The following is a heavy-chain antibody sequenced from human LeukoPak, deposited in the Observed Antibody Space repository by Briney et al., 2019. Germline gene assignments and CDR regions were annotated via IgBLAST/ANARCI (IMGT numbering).Heavy chain of an antibody. CDR3: AKDEGSWFGELLTDNWFDP. CDR2: ISSSGSTI. Sequence: GGSLRLSCAASGFTFSSYEMNWVRQAPGKGLEWVSYISSSGSTIYYADSAKGRFTISRDNAKNSLYLQMNSLRAEDTAVYYCAKDEGSWFGELLTDNWFDPWGQGTLVTVSS. V-gene: IGHV3-48*03. CDR1: GFTFSSYE. D-gene: IGHD3-10*01. J-gene: IGHJ5*02.